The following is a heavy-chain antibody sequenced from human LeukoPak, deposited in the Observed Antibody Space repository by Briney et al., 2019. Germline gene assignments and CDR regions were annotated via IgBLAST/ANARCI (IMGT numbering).Heavy chain of an antibody. CDR1: GVTFTSYA. CDR3: AKGAQYDFWTGYTLEDFDV. V-gene: IGHV3-23*01. CDR2: ISASGSST. Sequence: GGSLRLSCAASGVTFTSYAMNWVRQAPGKGLERVSFISASGSSTHYADSVKGRFTISRDNSNNTLYLQINSLRAEDTAAYYCAKGAQYDFWTGYTLEDFDVWGKGTLVTVSS. J-gene: IGHJ4*02. D-gene: IGHD3-3*01.